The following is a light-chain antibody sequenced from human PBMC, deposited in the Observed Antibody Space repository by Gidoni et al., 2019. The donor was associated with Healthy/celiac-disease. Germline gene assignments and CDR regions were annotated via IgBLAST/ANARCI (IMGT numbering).Light chain of an antibody. CDR3: QQYGSAPVT. Sequence: ETLLTQSPGTLSLSPGERATLSCRASKSASSIYLAWYQQKPGQAPRLLIYGASSRATGIPDRFSGSGSGTDFTLTISRLEPEDFAVYYCQQYGSAPVTFGGGTKVEIK. V-gene: IGKV3-20*01. CDR1: KSASSIY. J-gene: IGKJ4*01. CDR2: GAS.